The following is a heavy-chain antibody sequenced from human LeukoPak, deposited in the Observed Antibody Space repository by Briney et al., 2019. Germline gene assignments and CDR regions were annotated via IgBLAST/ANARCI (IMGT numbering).Heavy chain of an antibody. V-gene: IGHV3-21*01. CDR1: GFSFSRYS. D-gene: IGHD6-19*01. Sequence: PGGSLRPSCEASGFSFSRYSTNCVRQAPGQGREWVSSISTSGGSTYYADSVKGRFTISRDNAKNSLFLQMSSLRVDDTAVYYCARGLAVAGDYWGQGALVAVSS. CDR3: ARGLAVAGDY. J-gene: IGHJ4*02. CDR2: ISTSGGST.